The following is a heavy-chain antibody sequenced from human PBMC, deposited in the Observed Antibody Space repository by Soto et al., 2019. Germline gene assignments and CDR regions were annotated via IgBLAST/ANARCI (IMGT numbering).Heavy chain of an antibody. V-gene: IGHV4-30-2*01. CDR2: IYHSGST. D-gene: IGHD5-12*01. CDR3: AAGGWLPRYY. CDR1: GGSISSGGYS. J-gene: IGHJ4*02. Sequence: QLQLQESGSGLVKPSQTLSLTCAVSGGSISSGGYSWSWIRQPPGKGLEWIGYIYHSGSTYYNPSPQSRVTISVDRSKNQFSPELSSVAAADTAVYYCAAGGWLPRYYWGQGTLVTVSS.